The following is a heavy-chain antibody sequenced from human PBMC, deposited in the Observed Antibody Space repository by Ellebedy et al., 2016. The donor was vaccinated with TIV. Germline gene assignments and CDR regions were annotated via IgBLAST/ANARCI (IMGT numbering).Heavy chain of an antibody. D-gene: IGHD6-19*01. CDR1: GFTFSSHA. Sequence: GESLKISCSASGFTFSSHAMHWVRQAPGKGPESLSVISSNGGATYYADSVKGRFTISRDNSKNTVYLQMNSLRAEDTAVYYCARAGSGGWEAYFDLWGRGTLVTVSS. J-gene: IGHJ2*01. CDR3: ARAGSGGWEAYFDL. CDR2: ISSNGGAT. V-gene: IGHV3-64*04.